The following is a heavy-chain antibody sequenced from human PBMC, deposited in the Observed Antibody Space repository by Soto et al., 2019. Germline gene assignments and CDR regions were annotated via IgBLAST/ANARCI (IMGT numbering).Heavy chain of an antibody. D-gene: IGHD2-15*01. CDR3: ARKYCSSSSCYWAFQY. CDR2: MNPNSGNT. CDR1: ESSFAGDD. V-gene: IGHV1-8*01. J-gene: IGHJ1*01. Sequence: QVQLVQSGAEVKKPGASVKVSCKASESSFAGDDFHWVRQATGQGLEWVGWMNPNSGNTGYAQKFQGRVTMTKNTSISTAYMELSSLRSEDTAVYYCARKYCSSSSCYWAFQYWGQGTLVTVSS.